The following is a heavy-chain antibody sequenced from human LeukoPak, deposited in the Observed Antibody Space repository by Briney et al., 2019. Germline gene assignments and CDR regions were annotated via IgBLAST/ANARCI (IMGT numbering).Heavy chain of an antibody. CDR3: AKEAGPWVFDI. D-gene: IGHD7-27*01. Sequence: PGGSLRLSCAASGFTFSSYGMHWVRQAPGKGLEWVAFIRYDGRNKYYADSVKGRFTISRDNSKNTLYLQMNSLRAEDTAVCYCAKEAGPWVFDIWGQGTMVTVS. CDR1: GFTFSSYG. CDR2: IRYDGRNK. V-gene: IGHV3-30*02. J-gene: IGHJ3*02.